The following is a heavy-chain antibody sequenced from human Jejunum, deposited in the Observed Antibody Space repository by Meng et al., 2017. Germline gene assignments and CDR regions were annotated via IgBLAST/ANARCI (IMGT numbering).Heavy chain of an antibody. J-gene: IGHJ4*02. CDR3: ARGVGDIRFGFDY. Sequence: QVHIQVSGPGRVEPSGTLSLTCEVSGDSIRSTSWWDWLRQPPGKGLEWIGEIYHSGRSNFIPTLKSRVSISLDESKNQFSLTLNSVTAADTAVYYCARGVGDIRFGFDYWGQGILVTVSS. CDR2: IYHSGRS. V-gene: IGHV4-4*02. CDR1: GDSIRSTSW. D-gene: IGHD3-16*01.